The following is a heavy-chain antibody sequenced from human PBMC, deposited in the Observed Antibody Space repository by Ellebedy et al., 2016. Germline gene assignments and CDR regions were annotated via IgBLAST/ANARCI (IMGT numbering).Heavy chain of an antibody. V-gene: IGHV3-7*03. CDR1: GFTFSISG. J-gene: IGHJ4*02. CDR3: AKDRDDDGDYVFDS. CDR2: INQDGSEK. D-gene: IGHD4-17*01. Sequence: GESLKISXAASGFTFSISGMTWIRQAPGKGLEWVANINQDGSEKYYVNSVKGRFTISRDNAKNSLYLQMNSLRAEDTAVYYCAKDRDDDGDYVFDSWGQGTLVTVSS.